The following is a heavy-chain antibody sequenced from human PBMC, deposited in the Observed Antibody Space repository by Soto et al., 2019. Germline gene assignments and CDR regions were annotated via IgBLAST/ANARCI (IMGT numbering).Heavy chain of an antibody. J-gene: IGHJ5*02. V-gene: IGHV4-39*02. D-gene: IGHD6-13*01. Sequence: XTLSLTCTVSGGSVSGGTNYWGWIRQPPGKGLEWIWSIYYGGSTYYNPSLKSRFTISVDTSKNQFSLKLTSVTSADTAVYYCARDRSISWVFTWGRRVLVTVT. CDR3: ARDRSISWVFT. CDR1: GGSVSGGTNY. CDR2: IYYGGST.